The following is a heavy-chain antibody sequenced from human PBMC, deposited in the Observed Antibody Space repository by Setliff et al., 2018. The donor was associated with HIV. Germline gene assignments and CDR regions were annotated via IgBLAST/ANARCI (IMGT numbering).Heavy chain of an antibody. D-gene: IGHD1-26*01. CDR1: GGSISSGSYY. J-gene: IGHJ4*02. CDR2: IYTSGST. V-gene: IGHV4-61*02. CDR3: ARGVGATRGPREYYFDY. Sequence: PSETLSLTRSVSGGSISSGSYYWNCIRQPAGKGLEWSGRIYTSGSTNYNPSLQSRITISVDTSKSQFSLKLSSVTAADTAVYYCARGVGATRGPREYYFDYWGQGTLVTVSS.